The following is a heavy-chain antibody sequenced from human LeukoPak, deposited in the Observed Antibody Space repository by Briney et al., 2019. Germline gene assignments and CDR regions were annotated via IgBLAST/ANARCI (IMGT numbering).Heavy chain of an antibody. V-gene: IGHV3-48*01. Sequence: PGGSLRLSCAASGFPFSSYSMNWVRQAPGKGLEWVSYISSSSSTIYYADSVKGRFTISRDNAKNSLYLQMNSLRAEDTAVYYCARDNNKGYCSGGSCYSEVYFDYWGQGTLVTVSS. CDR3: ARDNNKGYCSGGSCYSEVYFDY. CDR2: ISSSSSTI. D-gene: IGHD2-15*01. J-gene: IGHJ4*02. CDR1: GFPFSSYS.